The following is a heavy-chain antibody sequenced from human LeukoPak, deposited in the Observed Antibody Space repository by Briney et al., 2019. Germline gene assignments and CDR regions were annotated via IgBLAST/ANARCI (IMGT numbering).Heavy chain of an antibody. CDR1: GGSFSGYY. V-gene: IGHV4-34*01. CDR2: INHSGST. Sequence: PSETLSLTCAVYGGSFSGYYWNWIRQPPGKGLEWIEEINHSGSTNYNPSLKSRVTISVDTSKNQFSLKLSSVTAADTAVYYCARGLWFGELDWFDPWGQGTLVTVSS. CDR3: ARGLWFGELDWFDP. J-gene: IGHJ5*02. D-gene: IGHD3-10*01.